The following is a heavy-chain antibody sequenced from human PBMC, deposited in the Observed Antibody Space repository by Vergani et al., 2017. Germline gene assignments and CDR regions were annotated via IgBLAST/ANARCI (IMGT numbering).Heavy chain of an antibody. CDR1: GGTFSSYA. Sequence: QVQLVQSGAEVKKPGSSVKVSCKASGGTFSSYAISWVRQAPGQGLECMGRIIPIFGTANYAQKFQGRVTFTADESTSTAYMELSSLRSEDTAVYYCARGDCSGGSCYPCDYWGQGTLVTVSS. V-gene: IGHV1-69*13. CDR3: ARGDCSGGSCYPCDY. D-gene: IGHD2-15*01. J-gene: IGHJ4*02. CDR2: IIPIFGTA.